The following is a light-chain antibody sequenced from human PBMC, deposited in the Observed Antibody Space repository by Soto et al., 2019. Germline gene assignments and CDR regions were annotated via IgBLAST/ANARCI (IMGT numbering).Light chain of an antibody. Sequence: EIVWTQSPATLSWSPGERATLSCRASQSVSSYLAWYQQKPGQAPRLLIYDASNRATGIPARFSGSGSGTDFTLTISSLEPEDFAVYYCQQRSNWPPLFTFGPGTKVDIK. CDR2: DAS. CDR3: QQRSNWPPLFT. V-gene: IGKV3-11*01. CDR1: QSVSSY. J-gene: IGKJ3*01.